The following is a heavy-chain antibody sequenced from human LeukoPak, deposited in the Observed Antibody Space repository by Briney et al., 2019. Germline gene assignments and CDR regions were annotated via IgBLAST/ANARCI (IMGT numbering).Heavy chain of an antibody. CDR2: IRYDGSNK. CDR3: AKDLRKYYYDSSGYYPYWFDY. Sequence: GGSLRLSCAASGFTFSSYGMHWVRQAPGEGLEWVAFIRYDGSNKYYADSVKGRFTISRDNSKNTLYLQMNSLRAEDTAVYYCAKDLRKYYYDSSGYYPYWFDYWGQGTLVTVSS. D-gene: IGHD3-22*01. J-gene: IGHJ4*02. V-gene: IGHV3-30*02. CDR1: GFTFSSYG.